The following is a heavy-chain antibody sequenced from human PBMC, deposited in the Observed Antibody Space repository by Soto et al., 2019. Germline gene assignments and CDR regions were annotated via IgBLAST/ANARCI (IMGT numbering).Heavy chain of an antibody. Sequence: SETLSLTCAVYGGSFSGYYWSWIRQPPGKGLEWIGEINHSGSTNYNPSLKSRVTISVDTSKNQFSLKLSSVTAADTAVYYCARGFISYGSGSYYNKDYYYGMDVWGQGTTVTVSS. CDR1: GGSFSGYY. CDR2: INHSGST. V-gene: IGHV4-34*01. J-gene: IGHJ6*02. CDR3: ARGFISYGSGSYYNKDYYYGMDV. D-gene: IGHD3-10*01.